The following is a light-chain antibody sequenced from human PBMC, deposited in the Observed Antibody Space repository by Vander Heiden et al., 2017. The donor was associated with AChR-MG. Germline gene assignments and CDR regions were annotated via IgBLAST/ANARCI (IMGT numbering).Light chain of an antibody. CDR1: QSISSD. V-gene: IGKV3-11*01. CDR2: DAS. J-gene: IGKJ4*01. Sequence: EIVLTQSPATLSLSPGERATLSCRTSQSISSDLAWYQQKPGQAPRLLIYDASNRATGIPARFGGSGSGTDFTLTISSVEPEDFALYYCQQRNKWPLTFGGGTKVEIK. CDR3: QQRNKWPLT.